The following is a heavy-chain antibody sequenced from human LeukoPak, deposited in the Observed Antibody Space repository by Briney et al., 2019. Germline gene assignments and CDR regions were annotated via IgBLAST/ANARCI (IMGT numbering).Heavy chain of an antibody. J-gene: IGHJ6*03. CDR3: AKVGSSSWGYYYYYYMDV. Sequence: GGSLRLSCAASGFTFSSYGMHWVRQAPGKGLEWVAFIRYDGSNKYYADSVKGRFTISRDNSKNTLYLQMNSLRAEDTAVYYCAKVGSSSWGYYYYYYMDVWGKGTTVTISS. D-gene: IGHD6-13*01. V-gene: IGHV3-30*02. CDR1: GFTFSSYG. CDR2: IRYDGSNK.